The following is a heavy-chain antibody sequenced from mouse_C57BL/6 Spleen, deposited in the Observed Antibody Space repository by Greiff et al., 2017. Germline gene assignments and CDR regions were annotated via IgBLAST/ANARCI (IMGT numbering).Heavy chain of an antibody. Sequence: QVQLQQSGAELVKPGASVKISCKASGYAFSSYWMNWVKQRPGKGLEWIGQIYPGDGDTNYNGKFKGKATLTADKSSSTAYMQLSSLTSEDSAVYFCARSLITTETFDYWGQGTTLTVSS. CDR1: GYAFSSYW. D-gene: IGHD1-1*01. CDR3: ARSLITTETFDY. CDR2: IYPGDGDT. J-gene: IGHJ2*01. V-gene: IGHV1-80*01.